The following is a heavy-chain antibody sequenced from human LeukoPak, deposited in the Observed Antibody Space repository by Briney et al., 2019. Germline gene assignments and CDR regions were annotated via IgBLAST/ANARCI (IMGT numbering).Heavy chain of an antibody. CDR3: AKVAMVRGVTHYFDY. V-gene: IGHV3-30*18. Sequence: PGGSLRLSCAASGFTFSNYGMHWVRQAPGKGLEWVAVISYDGSNKYYADSVKGRFTISRDNSKNTLYLQMNSLRAEDTAVYYCAKVAMVRGVTHYFDYWGQGTPVTVSS. J-gene: IGHJ4*02. CDR2: ISYDGSNK. CDR1: GFTFSNYG. D-gene: IGHD3-10*01.